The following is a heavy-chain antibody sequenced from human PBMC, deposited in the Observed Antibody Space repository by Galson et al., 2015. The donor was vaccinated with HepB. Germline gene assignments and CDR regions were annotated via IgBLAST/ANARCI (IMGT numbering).Heavy chain of an antibody. CDR2: IDWDDDK. CDR3: ARSYVRGERRPWYYYYGMDV. CDR1: GFSLSTSGMC. V-gene: IGHV2-70*11. Sequence: PALVKPTQTLTLTCTFSGFSLSTSGMCVSWIRQPPGKALEWLARIDWDDDKYYSTSLKTRLTISKDTSKNQVVLTMTNMDPVDTATYYCARSYVRGERRPWYYYYGMDVLGQGTTVTVSS. D-gene: IGHD3-10*02. J-gene: IGHJ6*02.